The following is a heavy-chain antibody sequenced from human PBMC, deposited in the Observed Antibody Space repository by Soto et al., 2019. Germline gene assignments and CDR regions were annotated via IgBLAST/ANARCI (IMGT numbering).Heavy chain of an antibody. J-gene: IGHJ6*02. Sequence: SVKVSCKASGGTFSSYAISWVRQAPGQGLEWMGGLIPIFGTANYAQKFQGRVTITADESTSTAYMELSSLRSEDTAVYYCASHEGGYCSSTSCTGYYYYGMDVWGQGTTVTVSS. CDR2: LIPIFGTA. D-gene: IGHD2-2*01. V-gene: IGHV1-69*13. CDR3: ASHEGGYCSSTSCTGYYYYGMDV. CDR1: GGTFSSYA.